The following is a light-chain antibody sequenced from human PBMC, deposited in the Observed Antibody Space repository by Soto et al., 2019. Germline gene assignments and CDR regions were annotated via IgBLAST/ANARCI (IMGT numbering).Light chain of an antibody. CDR1: QSVSNN. CDR3: QQYHNWPLT. CDR2: GAS. V-gene: IGKV3-15*01. J-gene: IGKJ1*01. Sequence: EIVMTQSPATLSASPGERATLSCRASQSVSNNLAWYQQKPGMAPRLLIYGASTRATGIPARFSGSGSGTEFTLTISSPQSEDVAVYYCQQYHNWPLTFGQGTKVEIK.